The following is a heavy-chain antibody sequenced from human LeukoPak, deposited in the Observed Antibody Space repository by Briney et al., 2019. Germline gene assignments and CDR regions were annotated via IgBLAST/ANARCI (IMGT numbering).Heavy chain of an antibody. CDR2: ISGSDGST. CDR1: GFTFSSYA. Sequence: SGGSLRLSCAASGFTFSSYAMNWVRQAPGQGLQWVSGISGSDGSTYYADSVKGRFTISRDNSKNTLYLQMNSLRAEDTAVYYCARALPVAVAGRFDPWGQGTLVTVSS. D-gene: IGHD6-19*01. CDR3: ARALPVAVAGRFDP. J-gene: IGHJ5*02. V-gene: IGHV3-23*01.